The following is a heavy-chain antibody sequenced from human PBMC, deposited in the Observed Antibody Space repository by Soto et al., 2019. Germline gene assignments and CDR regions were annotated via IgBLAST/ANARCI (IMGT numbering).Heavy chain of an antibody. J-gene: IGHJ6*02. D-gene: IGHD1-26*01. CDR3: ASHGGRSPEGRYYYGMDV. CDR2: IIPIFGTA. V-gene: IGHV1-69*12. Sequence: QVQLVQSGAEVKKPGSSVKVSCKASGGTFSSYAISWVRQAPGQGLEWMGGIIPIFGTADYAQKFQGRVTITADESTSTASMELSTLRSEDTAVYYCASHGGRSPEGRYYYGMDVWGQGTTVTVSS. CDR1: GGTFSSYA.